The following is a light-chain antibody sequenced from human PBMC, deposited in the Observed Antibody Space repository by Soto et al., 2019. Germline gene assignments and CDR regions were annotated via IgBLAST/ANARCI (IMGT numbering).Light chain of an antibody. CDR2: AAS. J-gene: IGKJ4*01. Sequence: DIQRTQSPSSLSASVGDRVTITCRASQGISNYLAWYQQKPGKVPKLLIYAASTLQSGVPSRISGSGSGTDFPLTISSLQPEDVATYYCQKYNSAPRAFGGGTKVEIK. CDR1: QGISNY. CDR3: QKYNSAPRA. V-gene: IGKV1-27*01.